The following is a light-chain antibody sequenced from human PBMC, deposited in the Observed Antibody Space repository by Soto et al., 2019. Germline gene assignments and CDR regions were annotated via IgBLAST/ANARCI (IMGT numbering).Light chain of an antibody. CDR1: SSDVGNYNY. CDR3: HSNAGIFAL. Sequence: QSVLTQPRSVSGSPGQSVTISCTGSSSDVGNYNYVSWYQRHPGKVPKLMIYDVVKRPSGVPDRFSGSKSGNTASLTISGLQAEDEAAYYCHSNAGIFALFGEGTKVTVL. J-gene: IGLJ2*01. V-gene: IGLV2-11*01. CDR2: DVV.